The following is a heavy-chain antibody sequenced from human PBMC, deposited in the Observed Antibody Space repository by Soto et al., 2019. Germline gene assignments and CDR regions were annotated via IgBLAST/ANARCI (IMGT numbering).Heavy chain of an antibody. J-gene: IGHJ3*02. CDR1: GYSFTSYW. CDR3: ARPLLWFGEPSDAFDI. D-gene: IGHD3-10*01. Sequence: GESLKISCKGSGYSFTSYWSGWVRQMPGKGLEWMGIIYPGDSDTRYSPSFQGQVTISADKSISTAYLQWSSLKASDTAMYYCARPLLWFGEPSDAFDIWGQGTMVTVS. V-gene: IGHV5-51*01. CDR2: IYPGDSDT.